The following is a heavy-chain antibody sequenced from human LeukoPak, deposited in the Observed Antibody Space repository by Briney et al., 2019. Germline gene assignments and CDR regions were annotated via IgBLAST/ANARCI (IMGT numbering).Heavy chain of an antibody. J-gene: IGHJ3*02. CDR2: INHSGST. Sequence: SETLSLTCAVSGGSFSGYYWSWIRQPPGKGLEWIGEINHSGSTNDHPSLKSRVTISVDTSKNQFSLKLSSVTAADTAIYYCARGLRTLIAARPSAFDIWGQGTMVTVSS. V-gene: IGHV4-34*01. CDR3: ARGLRTLIAARPSAFDI. CDR1: GGSFSGYY. D-gene: IGHD6-6*01.